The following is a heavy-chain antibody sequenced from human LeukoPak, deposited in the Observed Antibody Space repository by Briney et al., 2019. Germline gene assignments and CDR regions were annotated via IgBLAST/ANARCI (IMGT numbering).Heavy chain of an antibody. J-gene: IGHJ6*03. CDR3: ARDILYMDV. V-gene: IGHV4-59*01. CDR1: GGSFSGYY. Sequence: PSETLSLTCAVYGGSFSGYYWSWIRQPPGKGLEWIGYIYYSGSSNYNPSLKSRVTISVDTSKNQFSLKLSSVTAADTAVYYCARDILYMDVWGKGTTVIISS. CDR2: IYYSGSS.